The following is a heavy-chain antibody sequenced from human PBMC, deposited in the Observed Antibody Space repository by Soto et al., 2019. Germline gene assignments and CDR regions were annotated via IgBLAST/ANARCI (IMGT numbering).Heavy chain of an antibody. CDR3: AKDLYSNYGDAFDI. J-gene: IGHJ3*02. CDR1: GFTFSGYG. CDR2: ISWNSDNI. V-gene: IGHV3-9*01. D-gene: IGHD4-4*01. Sequence: GGSLRLSCEASGFTFSGYGMHWVRQAPGKGLEWVSGISWNSDNIGYADSVKGRFTISRDNVKNSLYLQMNSLRAEDTALYYCAKDLYSNYGDAFDIWGQGTMVTVSS.